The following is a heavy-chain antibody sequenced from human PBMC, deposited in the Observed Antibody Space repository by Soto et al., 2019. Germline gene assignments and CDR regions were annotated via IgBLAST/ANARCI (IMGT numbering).Heavy chain of an antibody. V-gene: IGHV4-34*01. Sequence: QVQLQQWGAGLLKPSETLSLTSAVYGGSFSGYYWSWIRQPPGKGLEWIGEINHSGSTNYNPSLKSRVTISVDTSKNQFSLKLSSVNAADTAVYYCASETYYYRSGSYYSAPTVDYWGQGSLVTVSS. CDR3: ASETYYYRSGSYYSAPTVDY. CDR2: INHSGST. J-gene: IGHJ4*02. CDR1: GGSFSGYY. D-gene: IGHD3-10*01.